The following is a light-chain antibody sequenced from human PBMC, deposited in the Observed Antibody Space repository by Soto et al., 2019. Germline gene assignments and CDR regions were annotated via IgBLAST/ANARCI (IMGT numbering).Light chain of an antibody. Sequence: EMVVTQSPATLSVSPGERVTLSCRTSQDVSSKLAWYQQKTGQPPSLLIYDASTRATGTPARFSGSGSGTEFTLAVSSLQSEDYALYFCQQYIRWPLAFGGGTKVEI. CDR2: DAS. CDR3: QQYIRWPLA. V-gene: IGKV3D-15*01. CDR1: QDVSSK. J-gene: IGKJ4*01.